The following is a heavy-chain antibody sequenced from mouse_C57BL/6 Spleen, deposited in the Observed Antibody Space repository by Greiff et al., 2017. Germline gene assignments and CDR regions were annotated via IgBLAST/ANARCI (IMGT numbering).Heavy chain of an antibody. CDR2: ISSGSSTI. V-gene: IGHV5-17*01. J-gene: IGHJ4*01. CDR1: GFTFSDYG. CDR3: ARRYYGSRDYAMDY. Sequence: EVQRVESGGGLVKPGGSLKLSCAASGFTFSDYGMHWVRQAPEKGLEWVAYISSGSSTIYYADTVKGRFTISRDNAKNTLFLQMTSLRSEDTARYYCARRYYGSRDYAMDYWGQGTSVTVSS. D-gene: IGHD1-1*01.